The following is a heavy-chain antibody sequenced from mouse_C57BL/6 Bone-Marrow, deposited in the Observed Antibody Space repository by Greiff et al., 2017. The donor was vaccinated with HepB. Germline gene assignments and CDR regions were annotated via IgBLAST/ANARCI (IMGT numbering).Heavy chain of an antibody. CDR2: INPSTGGT. V-gene: IGHV1-42*01. D-gene: IGHD1-1*01. J-gene: IGHJ1*03. CDR3: AREDTTVDYGYFDV. Sequence: VQLQQSGPELVKPGASVKISCKASGYSFTGYYMNWVKQSPEKSLEWIGEINPSTGGTTYNQKFKAKAALTVDKSSSTAYMQLKSLTSEDSAVYYCAREDTTVDYGYFDVWGTGTTVTVSS. CDR1: GYSFTGYY.